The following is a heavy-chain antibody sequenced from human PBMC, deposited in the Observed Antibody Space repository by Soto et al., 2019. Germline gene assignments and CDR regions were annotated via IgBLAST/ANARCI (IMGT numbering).Heavy chain of an antibody. Sequence: PSETLSLTCAVFGGSISSGGYSWSWIRQPPGKGLEWIGYINHSGSTNYNPSLKSRVTISVDTSKNQFSLKLSSVTAADTAVYYCASFHVDTAMAFEYWGQGTLVTVSS. CDR2: INHSGST. CDR1: GGSISSGGYS. D-gene: IGHD5-18*01. V-gene: IGHV4-30-2*01. J-gene: IGHJ4*02. CDR3: ASFHVDTAMAFEY.